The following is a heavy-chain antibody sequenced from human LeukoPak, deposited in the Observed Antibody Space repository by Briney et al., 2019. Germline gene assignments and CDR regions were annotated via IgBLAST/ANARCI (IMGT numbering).Heavy chain of an antibody. CDR3: ARLVPERFFQLNSEGYYDY. Sequence: PSETLSLTCAISDEPFSGYYWGWIRQPPGKGLGLIGEINRNGNTDYNPSLKSRVSMSIDTSKNQFSLKLISVTAADTAVYYCARLVPERFFQLNSEGYYDYWGQGTLVTVSS. D-gene: IGHD3-3*01. CDR2: INRNGNT. J-gene: IGHJ4*02. V-gene: IGHV4-34*01. CDR1: DEPFSGYY.